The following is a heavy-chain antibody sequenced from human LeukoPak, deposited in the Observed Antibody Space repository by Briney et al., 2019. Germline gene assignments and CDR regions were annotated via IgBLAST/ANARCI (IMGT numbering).Heavy chain of an antibody. J-gene: IGHJ4*02. CDR2: IKQDGSEK. V-gene: IGHV3-7*01. D-gene: IGHD3-16*02. CDR1: GFTFSSYW. CDR3: AREGIYDYVWGSYRYPIDY. Sequence: GGSLGLSCAASGFTFSSYWMSWVRQAPGKGLEWVANIKQDGSEKYYVDSVKGRFTISRDNAKNSLYLQMNSLRAEDTAVYYCAREGIYDYVWGSYRYPIDYWGQGTLVTVSS.